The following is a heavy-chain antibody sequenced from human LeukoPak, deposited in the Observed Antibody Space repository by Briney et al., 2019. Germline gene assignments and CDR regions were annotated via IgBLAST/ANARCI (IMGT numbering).Heavy chain of an antibody. CDR3: ARDTVRFAPSHPQRAAVDV. D-gene: IGHD3-3*01. Sequence: GASVRVSCKASGYTFTNFGISWVRQAPGQGLEYMGWISTTNGDTNYAPKVQGRVTMTTDASTTTATMELRNLRSDDSGVYYCARDTVRFAPSHPQRAAVDVWGQGTMVTVSS. CDR1: GYTFTNFG. CDR2: ISTTNGDT. J-gene: IGHJ3*01. V-gene: IGHV1-18*01.